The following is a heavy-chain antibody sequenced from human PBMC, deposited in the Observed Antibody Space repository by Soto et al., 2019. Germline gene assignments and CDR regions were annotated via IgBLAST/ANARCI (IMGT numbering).Heavy chain of an antibody. J-gene: IGHJ4*02. CDR3: ASGSVYDSSGYYSFPN. CDR1: GGSFSGYY. CDR2: INHSGST. V-gene: IGHV4-34*01. Sequence: SETLSLTCAVYGGSFSGYYWNWIRQPPGKGLEWIGEINHSGSTNYNPSLKSRVTISVDTSKNQFSLKLSSVTAADTAVYYCASGSVYDSSGYYSFPNWGQGTLVTVSS. D-gene: IGHD3-22*01.